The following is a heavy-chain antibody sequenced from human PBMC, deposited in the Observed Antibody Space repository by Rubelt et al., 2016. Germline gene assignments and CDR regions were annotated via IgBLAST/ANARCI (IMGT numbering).Heavy chain of an antibody. Sequence: QVQLVQSGSELKKPGASVKVSCKASGSTFTSYAMNWVRQSPGQGLEWMGWINTNTGHPTYAQGFTGRFVFSLDTSVSTAYLQISSLKAEDTAVYYCARVIAAREDYNWFDPWGQGTLVTVSS. D-gene: IGHD6-6*01. V-gene: IGHV7-4-1*02. CDR2: INTNTGHP. J-gene: IGHJ5*02. CDR3: ARVIAAREDYNWFDP. CDR1: GSTFTSYA.